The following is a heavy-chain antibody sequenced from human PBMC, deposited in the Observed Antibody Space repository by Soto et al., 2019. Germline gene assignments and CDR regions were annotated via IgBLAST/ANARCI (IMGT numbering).Heavy chain of an antibody. CDR3: ARDLYYYGSGSPLGY. CDR2: ISGSGGNT. D-gene: IGHD3-10*01. J-gene: IGHJ4*02. V-gene: IGHV3-23*01. Sequence: GGSLRLSCAASGFTFSSYAMSWVRQAPGKGLEWVSAISGSGGNTYHAESVKGRFTISRDNSKNTLYLQMNSLRAEDTALYYCARDLYYYGSGSPLGYWGQGTLVTVSS. CDR1: GFTFSSYA.